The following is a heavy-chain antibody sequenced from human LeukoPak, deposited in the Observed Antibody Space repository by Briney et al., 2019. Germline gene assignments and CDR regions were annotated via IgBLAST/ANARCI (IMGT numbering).Heavy chain of an antibody. CDR1: GDSVSSNSAA. J-gene: IGHJ3*02. D-gene: IGHD2-15*01. CDR3: ARAGYCSGGSCYGVGHDAFDI. Sequence: SQTLSLTCAISGDSVSSNSAAWNRIRQSPSRGLEWLGRTYYRSKWYNDYAVSVKSRITINPDTSKNQFSLQLNSVTPEDTAVYYCARAGYCSGGSCYGVGHDAFDIWGQGTMVTVSS. CDR2: TYYRSKWYN. V-gene: IGHV6-1*01.